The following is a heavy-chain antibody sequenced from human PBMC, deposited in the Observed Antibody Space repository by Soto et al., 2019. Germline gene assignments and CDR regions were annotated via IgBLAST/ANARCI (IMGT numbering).Heavy chain of an antibody. Sequence: QVQLVQSGAEVKKPGASVKVSCKASGYTFTSYDINWVRQATGQGLEWMGWMNPNSGNTGYAQKFQGRVTMTRNTXIXTXXMELSSLGSEDTAVYYCAAYYDFWSGQYTRGYFDYGGQGTLVTVSS. J-gene: IGHJ4*02. CDR2: MNPNSGNT. CDR1: GYTFTSYD. D-gene: IGHD3-3*01. CDR3: AAYYDFWSGQYTRGYFDY. V-gene: IGHV1-8*01.